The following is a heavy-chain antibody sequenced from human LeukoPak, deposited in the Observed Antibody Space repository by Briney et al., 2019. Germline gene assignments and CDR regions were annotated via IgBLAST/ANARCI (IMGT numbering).Heavy chain of an antibody. CDR3: AKGNYGSGTAFDY. Sequence: GGSLRLSCAASGFTFSSYGMHWVRQAPGKGLEWVAVISYDGSNKYYADSVKGRFTISRDNSKNTLYLQMNSLGAEDTAVYYCAKGNYGSGTAFDYWGQGTLVTVSS. V-gene: IGHV3-30*18. D-gene: IGHD3-10*01. CDR1: GFTFSSYG. J-gene: IGHJ4*02. CDR2: ISYDGSNK.